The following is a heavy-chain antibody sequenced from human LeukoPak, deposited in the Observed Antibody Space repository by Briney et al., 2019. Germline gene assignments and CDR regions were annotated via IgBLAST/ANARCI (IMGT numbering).Heavy chain of an antibody. V-gene: IGHV3-33*01. Sequence: GGSLRLSCAASGFTFSSYGMHWVRQAPGKGLEWVAVIWYDGSNKYYADSVKGRFTISRDNSKNTLYLQMNSLRAEDTAVYYLSGARGVATNLFDYWGQGTLVTVSS. CDR2: IWYDGSNK. CDR1: GFTFSSYG. CDR3: SGARGVATNLFDY. D-gene: IGHD5-12*01. J-gene: IGHJ4*02.